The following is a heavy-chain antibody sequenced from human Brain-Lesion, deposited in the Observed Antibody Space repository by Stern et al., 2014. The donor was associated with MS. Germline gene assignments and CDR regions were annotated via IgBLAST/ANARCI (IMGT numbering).Heavy chain of an antibody. J-gene: IGHJ4*02. V-gene: IGHV4-61*02. CDR2: IHPSGSA. CDR3: ASGYRIFDY. Sequence: QVQLQESGPGLVKPSQTLSLTCTVSGGSISSGSDYWSWIRQPVGKGLEWIGRIHPSGSAFSTPSLKSRFTISTDTSMNQFSLELNSATAADTAIYYCASGYRIFDYWGQGILVTVSS. CDR1: GGSISSGSDY. D-gene: IGHD5-18*01.